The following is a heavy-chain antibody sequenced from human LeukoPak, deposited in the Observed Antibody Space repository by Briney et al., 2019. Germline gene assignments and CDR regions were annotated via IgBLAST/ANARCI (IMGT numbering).Heavy chain of an antibody. V-gene: IGHV3-9*01. J-gene: IGHJ4*02. CDR2: ISWNSDST. CDR1: GFTFNAYA. Sequence: QAGGSLRLSCSASGFTFNAYAMHWVRQAPGKGLEWVSCISWNSDSTGYGDSVKGRFTISRDNAKNSLSLQMHSLRPEDTALYYCAKPKTTSSGWYFFDTWGQGTLVTVSS. D-gene: IGHD6-19*01. CDR3: AKPKTTSSGWYFFDT.